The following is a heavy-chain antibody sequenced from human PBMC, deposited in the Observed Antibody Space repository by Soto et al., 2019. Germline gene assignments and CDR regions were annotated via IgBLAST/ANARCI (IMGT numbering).Heavy chain of an antibody. V-gene: IGHV4-39*07. CDR3: ARAKQWLGHDPFDI. Sequence: SETLSLTCTVSGDSISTNSYSWGWIRQPPGQGLEWIGLFYYSGSTHYNPSLKSRVTISVDRSKNQFSLKLSSVTAADTAVYYCARAKQWLGHDPFDIWGQGTMVT. D-gene: IGHD6-19*01. CDR1: GDSISTNSYS. CDR2: FYYSGST. J-gene: IGHJ3*02.